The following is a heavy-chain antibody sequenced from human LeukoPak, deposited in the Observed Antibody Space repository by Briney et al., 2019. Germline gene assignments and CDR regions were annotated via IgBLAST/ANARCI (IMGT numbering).Heavy chain of an antibody. V-gene: IGHV4-4*07. CDR2: FYTSENT. CDR1: GGSISGYY. D-gene: IGHD6-19*01. J-gene: IGHJ4*02. CDR3: ARGPYSSGSYAFDY. Sequence: SETLSLTCTVSGGSISGYYWSWIRRPAGKGLEWIGRFYTSENTNYNPSLKSRVTMSVDTSKNQFSLNLISVTAADTAVHYCARGPYSSGSYAFDYWGQGTLVTVSS.